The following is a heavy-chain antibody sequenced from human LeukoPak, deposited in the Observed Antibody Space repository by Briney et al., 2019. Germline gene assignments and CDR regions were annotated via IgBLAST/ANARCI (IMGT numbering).Heavy chain of an antibody. CDR2: ISWNSGSI. V-gene: IGHV3-9*01. CDR1: GFTFDDYA. D-gene: IGHD6-19*01. CDR3: AKSSLETTVAGNFDY. Sequence: PGRSLRLSCAASGFTFDDYAMHWVRQAPGKGLEWVSGISWNSGSIGYADSVKGRFTISRDNAKNSLYLQMNSLRAEDTALYYCAKSSLETTVAGNFDYWGQGTLVTVSS. J-gene: IGHJ4*02.